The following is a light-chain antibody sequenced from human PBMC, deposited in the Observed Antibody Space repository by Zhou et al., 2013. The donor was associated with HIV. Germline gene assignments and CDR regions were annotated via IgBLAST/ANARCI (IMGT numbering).Light chain of an antibody. CDR1: ETISSN. J-gene: IGKJ2*01. CDR2: GAF. V-gene: IGKV3-20*01. Sequence: EIVMTQSPATLSVSPGDRATLSCRASETISSNLAWYQQKRGQAPRLLIHGAFSRATGIPDRFSGSGSGTDFTLTISRLEPEDFAVYYCQQYGSSPPNTFGQGTKLEIK. CDR3: QQYGSSPPNT.